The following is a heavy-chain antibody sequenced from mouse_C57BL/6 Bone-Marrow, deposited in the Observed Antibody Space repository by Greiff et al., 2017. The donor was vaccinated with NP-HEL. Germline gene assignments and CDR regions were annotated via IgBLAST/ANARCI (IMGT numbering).Heavy chain of an antibody. CDR2: IDPSDSYT. D-gene: IGHD1-1*01. Sequence: QVQLQQPGAELVKPGASVKLSCKASGYTFTSYWMQWVKQRPGQGLEWIGEIDPSDSYTNYNQKFKGKATLTVDTSSSTAYMQLSSLTSEDSAVYYCARYCGSRHYFDYWGQGTTLTVSS. CDR1: GYTFTSYW. CDR3: ARYCGSRHYFDY. J-gene: IGHJ2*01. V-gene: IGHV1-50*01.